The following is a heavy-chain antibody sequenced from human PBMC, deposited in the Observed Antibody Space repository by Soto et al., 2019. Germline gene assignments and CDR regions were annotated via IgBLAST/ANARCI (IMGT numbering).Heavy chain of an antibody. V-gene: IGHV3-23*04. J-gene: IGHJ4*02. CDR2: ISGSGGGT. D-gene: IGHD3-9*01. CDR3: AKGLTPRSVHY. CDR1: GFTFSDYA. Sequence: EVQLVESGGGLVQPGGSLRLSCAASGFTFSDYAMTWVRQAPGKGLEWVSTISGSGGGTYYADSVKGRFTVSKDNPKNTLYLQLNSLRVEDTAVYYCAKGLTPRSVHYWGQGTLLTVSS.